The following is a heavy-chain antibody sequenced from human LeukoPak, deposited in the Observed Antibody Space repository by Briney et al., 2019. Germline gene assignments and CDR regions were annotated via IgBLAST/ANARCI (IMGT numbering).Heavy chain of an antibody. CDR2: IKQDGSEK. CDR3: ARRGVIVVVIDAFDI. J-gene: IGHJ3*02. D-gene: IGHD3-22*01. V-gene: IGHV3-7*01. Sequence: GGSLRLSCAASGFTFSSYWMSWVRQAPGKVLEWVANIKQDGSEKYYVDSVKGRFTISRDNAKNSLYLQMNSLRAEDTAVYYCARRGVIVVVIDAFDIWGQGTMVTVSS. CDR1: GFTFSSYW.